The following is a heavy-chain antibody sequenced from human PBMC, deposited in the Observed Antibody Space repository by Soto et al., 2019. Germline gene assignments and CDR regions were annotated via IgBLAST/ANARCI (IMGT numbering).Heavy chain of an antibody. CDR2: ISAYNGNT. Sequence: GASVKVSCKASGYTFTSYGISWVRQAPGQGLEWMGWISAYNGNTNYAQKLQGRVTMTTDKSTSTAYMELRSLRSEDTAVHYCATERDYYAPIAFDIWGQGTMVTVSS. D-gene: IGHD3-10*01. J-gene: IGHJ3*02. CDR3: ATERDYYAPIAFDI. CDR1: GYTFTSYG. V-gene: IGHV1-18*01.